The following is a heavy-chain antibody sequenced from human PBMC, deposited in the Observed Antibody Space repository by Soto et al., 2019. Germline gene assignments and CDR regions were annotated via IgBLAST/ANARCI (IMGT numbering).Heavy chain of an antibody. CDR2: LVPQFGTP. CDR1: RGTFNRYA. J-gene: IGHJ4*02. V-gene: IGHV1-69*01. D-gene: IGHD5-18*01. CDR3: ARQNRDTPMVPFDV. Sequence: QVQLVQSGAAVKKPGSSVKVSCLASRGTFNRYAINWVRQAPGHGLEWLGALVPQFGTPNYAQKFQDRVTIAAIDSTDTPSMELRGLTSDDTAVYYCARQNRDTPMVPFDVWGQGTLVTVSS.